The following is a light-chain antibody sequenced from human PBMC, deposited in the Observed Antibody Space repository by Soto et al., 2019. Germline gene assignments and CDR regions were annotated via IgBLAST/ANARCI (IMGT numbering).Light chain of an antibody. CDR1: QSISTW. V-gene: IGKV1-5*01. CDR2: DAS. Sequence: EIQMTQSPSTLSASVGDRVTITFRASQSISTWVAWYQQRPGKAPQVLIYDASNLQSGVPSRFSGIGSGTECTLNISSLQPDDVASYFGQQYNEYLYTFGQGTKLEIK. J-gene: IGKJ2*01. CDR3: QQYNEYLYT.